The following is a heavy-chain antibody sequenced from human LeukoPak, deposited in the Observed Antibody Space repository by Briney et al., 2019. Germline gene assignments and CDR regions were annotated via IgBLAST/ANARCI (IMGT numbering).Heavy chain of an antibody. J-gene: IGHJ5*02. CDR1: GFTFSSYW. D-gene: IGHD3-10*01. CDR2: IKQDGSEK. V-gene: IGHV3-7*03. CDR3: ARGFSRAPFSWFDP. Sequence: GGSLRLSCAASGFTFSSYWMSWVRQAPGKGLEWVANIKQDGSEKYYVDSVKGRFTISRDNAKNSLYLQMNSLRAEDTAVYYCARGFSRAPFSWFDPWGQGTLVTVSS.